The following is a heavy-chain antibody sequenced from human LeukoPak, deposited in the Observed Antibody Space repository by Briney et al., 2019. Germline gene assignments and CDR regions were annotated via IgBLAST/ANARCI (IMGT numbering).Heavy chain of an antibody. CDR3: ARNTPNYGDFDF. CDR2: ISAYNGNT. CDR1: GYTFTSYG. V-gene: IGHV1-18*01. D-gene: IGHD4-17*01. Sequence: RRASVKVSCKASGYTFTSYGISWVRQAPGQGLEWMGWISAYNGNTNYAQRFQGRVSMTRDTSITTAYMELSSLRSDDTAIYYCARNTPNYGDFDFWGQGTLVTVSS. J-gene: IGHJ4*02.